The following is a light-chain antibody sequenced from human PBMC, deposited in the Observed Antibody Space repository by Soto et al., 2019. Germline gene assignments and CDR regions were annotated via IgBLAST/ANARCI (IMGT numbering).Light chain of an antibody. CDR3: QQYFNSPPYT. CDR2: GAS. Sequence: EIVLTQSPGTLSLSPGERASLSCRASQSITCNYIAWYQQKPGQAPRLLIYGASSRATGIPDRFSGSGSGTDFTLTIRRLEPEDSAVYYCQQYFNSPPYTFGQGTKLEIK. CDR1: QSITCNY. J-gene: IGKJ2*01. V-gene: IGKV3-20*01.